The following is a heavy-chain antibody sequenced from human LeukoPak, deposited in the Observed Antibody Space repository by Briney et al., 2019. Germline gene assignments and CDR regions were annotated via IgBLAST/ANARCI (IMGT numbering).Heavy chain of an antibody. CDR2: ISAYNGNT. J-gene: IGHJ4*02. Sequence: ASVKVSCKASGYTFNSDGISWVRQAPGQGLEWMGWISAYNGNTNYAQKLQGRVTMTTDTSTSTAYMELRSLRSDDTAVYYCARQNYYYDSSGYCDYWGQGTLVTVSS. V-gene: IGHV1-18*01. CDR3: ARQNYYYDSSGYCDY. CDR1: GYTFNSDG. D-gene: IGHD3-22*01.